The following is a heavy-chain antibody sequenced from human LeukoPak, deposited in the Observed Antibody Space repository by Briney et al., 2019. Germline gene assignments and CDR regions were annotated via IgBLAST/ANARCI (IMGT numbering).Heavy chain of an antibody. Sequence: GGSLRLSCAASGFTFSSYSMNWVRQAPGKGLEWVSYISSSSSTIYYADSVKGRFTISRDNAKNSLYLQMNSLRAEDTAVYYCARGQPGYSSGWYYDYWGQGTLVTVSS. V-gene: IGHV3-48*01. D-gene: IGHD6-19*01. CDR2: ISSSSSTI. CDR1: GFTFSSYS. J-gene: IGHJ4*02. CDR3: ARGQPGYSSGWYYDY.